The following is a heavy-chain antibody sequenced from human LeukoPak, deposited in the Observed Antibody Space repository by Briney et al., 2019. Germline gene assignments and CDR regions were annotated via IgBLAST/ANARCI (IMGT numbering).Heavy chain of an antibody. CDR3: ARDRLGFCSSSSCYGYTLDI. Sequence: SGGSLRLSCAASGFTFSTYAMHWVRQAPGKGLEWVAVISYDGNNKYYADSVKGRFTISRDNSKNALYLQMNSLRLEETAVYYYARDRLGFCSSSSCYGYTLDIWGQGSMVTVSS. J-gene: IGHJ3*02. CDR2: ISYDGNNK. D-gene: IGHD2-2*01. V-gene: IGHV3-30*04. CDR1: GFTFSTYA.